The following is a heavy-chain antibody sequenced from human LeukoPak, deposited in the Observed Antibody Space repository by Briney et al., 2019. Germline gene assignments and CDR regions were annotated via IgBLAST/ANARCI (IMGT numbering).Heavy chain of an antibody. CDR2: IYYSGST. CDR3: ARAGDSYYYDSSGYYPLDY. J-gene: IGHJ4*02. V-gene: IGHV4-30-4*01. D-gene: IGHD3-22*01. CDR1: VGSISSGYYY. Sequence: SETLSLTCTVSVGSISSGYYYWSWIRQPPGKGLEWIGYIYYSGSTYYNPSLKSRVTISVDTSKNQFSLKLSSVTAADTAVYYCARAGDSYYYDSSGYYPLDYWGQGTLVTVSS.